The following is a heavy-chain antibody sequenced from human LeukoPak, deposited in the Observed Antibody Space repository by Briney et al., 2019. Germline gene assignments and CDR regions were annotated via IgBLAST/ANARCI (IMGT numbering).Heavy chain of an antibody. J-gene: IGHJ6*03. Sequence: RPGGSLRLSCAASGFSFDDLGMTWVRQVPGKGLEWVAGINWNGASTGYADSVGGRFTISRDNAKNSLYLQMNSLRAEDTALYYCARAVCPTIKFCDSSYFMDVWGKGTTVNVS. CDR2: INWNGAST. D-gene: IGHD6-6*01. CDR1: GFSFDDLG. CDR3: ARAVCPTIKFCDSSYFMDV. V-gene: IGHV3-20*04.